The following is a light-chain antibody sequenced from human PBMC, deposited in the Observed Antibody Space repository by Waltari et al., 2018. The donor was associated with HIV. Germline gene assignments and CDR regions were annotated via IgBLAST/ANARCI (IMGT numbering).Light chain of an antibody. Sequence: AIRMTQSPSSFSASTGDRVTITCRASQGISSYLAWYQQKPGKAPKLLIYAASTLQSGVPSRFSGSGSGTDFTLTISCLQSEDFATYYCQQYYSYPHTFGGGTKAEIK. CDR2: AAS. V-gene: IGKV1-8*01. CDR1: QGISSY. CDR3: QQYYSYPHT. J-gene: IGKJ4*01.